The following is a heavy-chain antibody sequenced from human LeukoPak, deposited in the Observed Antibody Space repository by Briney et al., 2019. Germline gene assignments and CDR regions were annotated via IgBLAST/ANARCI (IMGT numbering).Heavy chain of an antibody. J-gene: IGHJ2*01. CDR2: IYSGGDT. CDR1: GFTVSSNY. Sequence: GGSLRLSCVASGFTVSSNYMRWVRQAPGQGLEWVSAIYSGGDTYHADYVQGRFTIPRDNSKNTLHLHMNSLRAQDTAVYYGARDGQRGYFDLWGRGTLVTVSS. CDR3: ARDGQRGYFDL. V-gene: IGHV3-53*01.